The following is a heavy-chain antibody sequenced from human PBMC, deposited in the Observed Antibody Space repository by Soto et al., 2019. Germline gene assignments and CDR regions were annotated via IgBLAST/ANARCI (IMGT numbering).Heavy chain of an antibody. CDR2: ITESGGGT. CDR3: ARIVIERAAAGWGRHMDV. V-gene: IGHV3-23*01. CDR1: GFTFSSHV. Sequence: GVSLRLSCSASGFTFSSHVMTWVRQGTGKGLEWVSTITESGGGTYYADSVKGRFAVSRDNSKDTLYLQMNSLRAEDTAVYYCARIVIERAAAGWGRHMDVWGLGTTVTVS. D-gene: IGHD6-13*01. J-gene: IGHJ6*02.